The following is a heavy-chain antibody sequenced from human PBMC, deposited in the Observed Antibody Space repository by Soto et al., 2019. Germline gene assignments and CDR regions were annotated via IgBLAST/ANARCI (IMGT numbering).Heavy chain of an antibody. J-gene: IGHJ6*02. D-gene: IGHD1-20*01. V-gene: IGHV1-69*13. CDR1: GGTFSSYA. Sequence: GASVKVSCKASGGTFSSYAISWVRQAPGQGLEWMGGIIPIFGTANYAQKFQGRVTITADESTSTAYMELSSLRSEDTAVYYCARAGYKTTPYYYYGMDVWGQGTTVTVYS. CDR3: ARAGYKTTPYYYYGMDV. CDR2: IIPIFGTA.